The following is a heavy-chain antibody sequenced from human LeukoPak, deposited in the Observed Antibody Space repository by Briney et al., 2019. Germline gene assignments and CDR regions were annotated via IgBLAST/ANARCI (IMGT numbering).Heavy chain of an antibody. D-gene: IGHD2-15*01. V-gene: IGHV3-49*04. CDR2: IRSKAYGGTT. J-gene: IGHJ4*02. CDR1: GFTFSSYA. CDR3: TRAGSGGGYCSGGSCYSD. Sequence: GRSLRLSCAASGFTFSSYAMHWVRQAPGKGLEWVGFIRSKAYGGTTEYAASVKGRFTISRDDSKSIAYLQMNSLKTEDTAVYYCTRAGSGGGYCSGGSCYSDWGQGTLVTVSS.